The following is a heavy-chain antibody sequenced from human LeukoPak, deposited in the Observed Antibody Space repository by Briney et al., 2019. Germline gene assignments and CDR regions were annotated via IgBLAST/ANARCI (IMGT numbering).Heavy chain of an antibody. Sequence: GGSLRLSCAASGFIFSRYSLNWVRQAPGGGLEWVSYISGSSTFIYYADSVKGRFTISSDAAKNSVYLQMNNVRPEDTAVYYCAELGITMIGGVWGKGTTVTISS. V-gene: IGHV3-21*01. CDR2: ISGSSTFI. CDR3: AELGITMIGGV. CDR1: GFIFSRYS. D-gene: IGHD3-10*02. J-gene: IGHJ6*04.